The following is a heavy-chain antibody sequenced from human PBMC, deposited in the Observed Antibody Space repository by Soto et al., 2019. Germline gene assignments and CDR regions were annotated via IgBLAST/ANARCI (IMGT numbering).Heavy chain of an antibody. CDR2: IRSKAYGGTT. D-gene: IGHD2-15*01. V-gene: IGHV3-49*03. J-gene: IGHJ5*02. CDR3: IRDGPLVVAATLWFGP. Sequence: GGSLRLSCTASGFTFGDYAMSWFRQAPGKGLEWVGFIRSKAYGGTTEYAASVKGRFTISRDDSKSIAYLQMNSLKTEDTAVYYGIRDGPLVVAATLWFGPWGQGTLVTVSS. CDR1: GFTFGDYA.